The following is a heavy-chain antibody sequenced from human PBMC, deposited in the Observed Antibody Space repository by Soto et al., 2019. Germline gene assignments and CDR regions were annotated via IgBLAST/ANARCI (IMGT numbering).Heavy chain of an antibody. CDR2: INPNSRGT. Sequence: ASVKVSCKASGYTFTDYFIHWVRQAPGQGFEWMGWINPNSRGTNYAPKFQGRVTMTRDTSNSTAYMELRGLRSDDTAVYYCARVTLKARNWFDPWGQGTLVTVSS. CDR3: ARVTLKARNWFDP. J-gene: IGHJ5*02. CDR1: GYTFTDYF. V-gene: IGHV1-2*02.